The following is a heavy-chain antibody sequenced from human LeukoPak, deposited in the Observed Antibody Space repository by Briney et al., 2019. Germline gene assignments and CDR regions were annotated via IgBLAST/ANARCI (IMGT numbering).Heavy chain of an antibody. CDR1: EFTFSSFA. CDR2: TSD. V-gene: IGHV3-53*01. J-gene: IGHJ6*02. CDR3: AKGGSGFGFYYGMDV. D-gene: IGHD3-10*01. Sequence: GGSLRLSCAASEFTFSSFAMNWVRQAPGKGLEWVSGTSDNADSVKGRFTMSRDNSRKTLFLQMDSLRAEDTAVYYCAKGGSGFGFYYGMDVWGQGTTVTVSS.